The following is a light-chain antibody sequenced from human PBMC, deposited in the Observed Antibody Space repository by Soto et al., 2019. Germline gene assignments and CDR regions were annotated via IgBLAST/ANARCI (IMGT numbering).Light chain of an antibody. CDR2: GVS. CDR3: QQGHDWPLT. CDR1: QSINGE. V-gene: IGKV3-15*01. Sequence: EIVMTQSPATLYVSPGERATLSCRASQSINGELAWYQQSPCQPPRLLIYGVSTRATGVPDRFSGSGYGSDFTLTSSGLQSEDFAVYYCQQGHDWPLTFGQGTRLDI. J-gene: IGKJ2*01.